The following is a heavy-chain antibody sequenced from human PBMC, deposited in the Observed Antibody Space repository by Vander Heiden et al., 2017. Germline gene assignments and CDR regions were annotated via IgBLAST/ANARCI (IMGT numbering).Heavy chain of an antibody. D-gene: IGHD6-6*01. CDR2: INPRGGST. V-gene: IGHV1-46*01. CDR1: VYTFSNYY. J-gene: IGHJ5*02. Sequence: QVQLVQSGAEGKRPGDSVKVSCKASVYTFSNYYMHWVRQAPGQGLEGMGIINPRGGSTSYAQKFQGRVTMTRDTSTSTVFMELSSLRSEDTAVYFCARDPYSSSSLNWFDPWGQGTLVTVSS. CDR3: ARDPYSSSSLNWFDP.